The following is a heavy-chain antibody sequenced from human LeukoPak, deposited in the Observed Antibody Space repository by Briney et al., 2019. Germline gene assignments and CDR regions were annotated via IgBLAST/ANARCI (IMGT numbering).Heavy chain of an antibody. Sequence: GGSLRLSCAASGFTVSSNYMSWVRQAPGKGLEWVSVIYSGGSTYYADSVKGRFTFSRDNSKNTLYLQMNSLRAEDTAVYYCARDQGRSGWYLDYYYGMDVWGKGTTVTVSS. CDR3: ARDQGRSGWYLDYYYGMDV. CDR2: IYSGGST. CDR1: GFTVSSNY. D-gene: IGHD6-19*01. V-gene: IGHV3-53*01. J-gene: IGHJ6*04.